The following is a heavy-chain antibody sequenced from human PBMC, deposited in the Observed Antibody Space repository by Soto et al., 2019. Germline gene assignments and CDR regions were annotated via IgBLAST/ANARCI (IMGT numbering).Heavy chain of an antibody. J-gene: IGHJ1*01. D-gene: IGHD6-19*01. V-gene: IGHV3-23*01. Sequence: EVQLLESGGGLVQPGGSLRLSCAASGFTFSSYAMSWVRQAPGKGLEWVSGISGSGDSTYYADSVKGRFTISRDNSKNTRYRQMNSLRAEDTAVYYCAKGVPGIAVAGTGYFQHWGQGTLVTVSS. CDR2: ISGSGDST. CDR3: AKGVPGIAVAGTGYFQH. CDR1: GFTFSSYA.